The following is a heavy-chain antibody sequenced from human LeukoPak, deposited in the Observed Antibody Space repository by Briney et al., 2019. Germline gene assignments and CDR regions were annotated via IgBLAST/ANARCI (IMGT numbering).Heavy chain of an antibody. CDR3: AQLGVYYGSGSYSPSLYYYYYMDV. J-gene: IGHJ6*03. Sequence: GGSLRLSCAASGFTFSSYDMSWVRQATGKGGEWLAAISGSGGSIYYADSVKGRLTNSRDNSKNTLYQQENSLRAEDTAVYYCAQLGVYYGSGSYSPSLYYYYYMDVWGKGTTVTVSS. CDR2: ISGSGGSI. D-gene: IGHD3-10*01. V-gene: IGHV3-23*01. CDR1: GFTFSSYD.